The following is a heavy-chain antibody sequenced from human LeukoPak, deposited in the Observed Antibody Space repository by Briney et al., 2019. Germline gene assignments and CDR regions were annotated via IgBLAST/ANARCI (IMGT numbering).Heavy chain of an antibody. V-gene: IGHV3-7*01. CDR1: GLTSGYW. CDR2: IKQDGSEK. CDR3: ARLGTTVTTFYD. D-gene: IGHD4-17*01. J-gene: IGHJ4*02. Sequence: GGSLRLSCAASGLTSGYWMSWVRQAPGKGLELVANIKQDGSEKYYVDSVKGRFIISRDNTRNSLYLEVNGLRVEDTAVYYCARLGTTVTTFYDWGQGALVTVSS.